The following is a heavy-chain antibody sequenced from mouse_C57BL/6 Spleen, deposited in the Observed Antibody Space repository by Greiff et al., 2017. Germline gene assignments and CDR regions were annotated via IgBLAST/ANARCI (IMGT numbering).Heavy chain of an antibody. V-gene: IGHV1-53*01. D-gene: IGHD2-1*01. J-gene: IGHJ4*01. CDR1: GYTFTSYW. CDR3: ARSLYGNYAMDY. Sequence: QVQLQHPGTELVKPGASVKLSCKASGYTFTSYWMHWVKQRPGQGLEWIGNINPSNGGTNYNEKFKSKATLTVDKSSSTAYMQLSSLTSEDSAVYYCARSLYGNYAMDYWGQGTSVTVSS. CDR2: INPSNGGT.